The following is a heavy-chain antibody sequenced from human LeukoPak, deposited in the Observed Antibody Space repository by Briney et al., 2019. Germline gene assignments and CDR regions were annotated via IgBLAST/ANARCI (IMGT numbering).Heavy chain of an antibody. CDR2: IYYTGAT. J-gene: IGHJ5*02. CDR3: ARRQDGSFSRFDP. Sequence: PSETLSLTCTVSGGSISTYYWSWIRQPAGKGLEWIGRIYYTGATNYNPSLKSRVTMSVDTSKNQLSLRLNSMTAADTAVYYCARRQDGSFSRFDPWGQGTLVTVSS. CDR1: GGSISTYY. D-gene: IGHD1-1*01. V-gene: IGHV4-4*07.